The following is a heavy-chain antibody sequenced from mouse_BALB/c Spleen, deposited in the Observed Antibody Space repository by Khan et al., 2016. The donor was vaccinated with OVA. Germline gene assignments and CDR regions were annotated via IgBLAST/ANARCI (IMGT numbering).Heavy chain of an antibody. CDR3: ARGYFGNYAFVY. D-gene: IGHD2-1*01. CDR1: GYTFTSYW. Sequence: VPLQPSGAELVKPGASVRLSCKTSGYTFTSYWIQWVKPRPGQGLGWLGQIFPGTATTYNNDNFKETATLTVDPSSSPAHTRTSHLTPEDSAVYFCARGYFGNYAFVYWGQGTLVTVSP. J-gene: IGHJ3*01. CDR2: IFPGTATT. V-gene: IGHV1S132*01.